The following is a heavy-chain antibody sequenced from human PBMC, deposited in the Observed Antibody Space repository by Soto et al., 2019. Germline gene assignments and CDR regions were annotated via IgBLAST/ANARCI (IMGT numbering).Heavy chain of an antibody. V-gene: IGHV4-30-4*01. Sequence: SETLSLTCTVSGGSISSADYYWSWIRQPPGRGLEWIGYIYYNGITYFNPSLKSRVTISINTSKNQFSLKLTSVTAADTAVYYCARGGAVGTYFDPWGHGTLVTVSS. CDR3: ARGGAVGTYFDP. J-gene: IGHJ5*02. D-gene: IGHD6-19*01. CDR2: IYYNGIT. CDR1: GGSISSADYY.